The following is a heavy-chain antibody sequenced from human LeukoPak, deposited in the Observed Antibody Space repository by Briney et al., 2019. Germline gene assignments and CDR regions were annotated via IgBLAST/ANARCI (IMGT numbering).Heavy chain of an antibody. J-gene: IGHJ6*02. CDR2: IIPILGIA. CDR3: ASDRIVVVPAARRYGMDV. CDR1: GGTFSSYA. Sequence: SVKVSCKASGGTFSSYAISWVRQAPGQGLEWMGRIIPILGIANYAQKFQGRVTITADKSTSTAYMELSSLRSEDTAVYYCASDRIVVVPAARRYGMDVWGQGTTVTVSS. V-gene: IGHV1-69*04. D-gene: IGHD2-2*01.